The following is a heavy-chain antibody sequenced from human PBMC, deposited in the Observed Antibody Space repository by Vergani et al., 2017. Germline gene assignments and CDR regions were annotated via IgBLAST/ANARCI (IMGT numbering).Heavy chain of an antibody. CDR2: IDHTGRP. J-gene: IGHJ6*03. CDR1: GGSFTSYH. Sequence: QVQLQQWGGGLLKPSETLSLTCVVNGGSFTSYHWTWIRQSPGEGLEWVGDIDHTGRPDYNPSLKSRLTMSLIKSRNQFSLTLNSVTATDTAIYFFARVNTETNGHLYYYDYMHVWGQGTAVHVS. V-gene: IGHV4-34*01. D-gene: IGHD4-11*01. CDR3: ARVNTETNGHLYYYDYMHV.